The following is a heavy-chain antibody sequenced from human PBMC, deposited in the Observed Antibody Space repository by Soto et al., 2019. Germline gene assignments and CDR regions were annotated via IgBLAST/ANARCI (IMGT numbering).Heavy chain of an antibody. CDR1: GFTFSDYY. Sequence: PGGSLRLSCAASGFTFSDYYMSWIRQAPGKGLEWVSYISSSSSYTNYADSVKGRFTISRDNAKNSLYLQMNSLRAEDTAVYYCAREWANYDTLTGKLDFWRQGTQVTVSS. J-gene: IGHJ4*02. CDR2: ISSSSSYT. D-gene: IGHD3-9*01. CDR3: AREWANYDTLTGKLDF. V-gene: IGHV3-11*06.